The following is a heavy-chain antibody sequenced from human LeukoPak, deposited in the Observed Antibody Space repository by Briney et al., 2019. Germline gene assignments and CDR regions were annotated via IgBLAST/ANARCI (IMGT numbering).Heavy chain of an antibody. CDR2: ISSSGSIM. CDR3: ARTPTYYDILTDYPYYFDY. V-gene: IGHV3-48*03. D-gene: IGHD3-9*01. CDR1: GFTFSSFQ. Sequence: GGSLRLSCVASGFTFSSFQMNWVRQAPGKGLEWVSYISSSGSIMFYADSVKGRFTISRDNAKNSLHLHMNSLRAEDTAVYYCARTPTYYDILTDYPYYFDYWGQGTLVTVSS. J-gene: IGHJ4*02.